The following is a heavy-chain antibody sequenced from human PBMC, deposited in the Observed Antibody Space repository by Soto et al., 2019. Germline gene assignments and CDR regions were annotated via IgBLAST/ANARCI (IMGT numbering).Heavy chain of an antibody. CDR1: GFTFSSYG. V-gene: IGHV3-30*03. CDR3: GAGQYFSDY. D-gene: IGHD6-13*01. J-gene: IGHJ4*02. Sequence: PGGSLRLSCAASGFTFSSYGMHWVRQAPGKGLEWVALISYGGSDKYYAVSVKGRFIISRDNSKNTLYLQMNRLRVEDTAVYYCGAGQYFSDYWGQGTLVTVSS. CDR2: ISYGGSDK.